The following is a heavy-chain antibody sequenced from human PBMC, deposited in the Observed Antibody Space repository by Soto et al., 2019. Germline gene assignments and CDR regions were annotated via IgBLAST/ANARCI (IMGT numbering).Heavy chain of an antibody. CDR2: ISSSSSYI. CDR1: GFTFSSYS. J-gene: IGHJ6*02. CDR3: AGGTYYDFWSDYYGMDV. V-gene: IGHV3-21*01. D-gene: IGHD3-3*01. Sequence: GGSLRLSCAASGFTFSSYSMNWVRQAPGKGLEWVSSISSSSSYIYYADSVKGRFTISRDNAKNSLYLQMNSLRAEDTAVYYCAGGTYYDFWSDYYGMDVWGQGTTVTRLL.